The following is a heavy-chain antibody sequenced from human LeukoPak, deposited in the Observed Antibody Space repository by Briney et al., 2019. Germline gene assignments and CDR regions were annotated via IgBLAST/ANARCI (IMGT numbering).Heavy chain of an antibody. Sequence: SETLSLTCTIAGDYISSYYWSWIRQPPGKELQWIGYISASGSTKHNPSLGSRISISLDTSKNQISLNLRSATAADTAVYYCARHEDDFRVGGWFDTWGQGILVTVSS. CDR3: ARHEDDFRVGGWFDT. V-gene: IGHV4-4*09. CDR2: ISASGST. D-gene: IGHD3-3*01. CDR1: GDYISSYY. J-gene: IGHJ5*02.